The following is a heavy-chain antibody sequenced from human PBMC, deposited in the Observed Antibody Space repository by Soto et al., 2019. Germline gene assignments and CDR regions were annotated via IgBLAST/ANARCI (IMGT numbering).Heavy chain of an antibody. CDR2: INHNGST. Sequence: SRTLSLPCAVYGGSFSGYYWSWIRQPPGKGLEWIGEINHNGSTNYNPSLKSRVTISVDTSKNQFSLKLSSVTAADTAVYYCARVGPDAYDYVWGSRNYYYGMDVWGQGTTVTVSS. J-gene: IGHJ6*02. CDR3: ARVGPDAYDYVWGSRNYYYGMDV. V-gene: IGHV4-34*01. D-gene: IGHD3-16*01. CDR1: GGSFSGYY.